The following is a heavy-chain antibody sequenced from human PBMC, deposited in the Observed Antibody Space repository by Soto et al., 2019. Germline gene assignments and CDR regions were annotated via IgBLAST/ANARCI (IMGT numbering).Heavy chain of an antibody. CDR3: AREKYDSSGRNWFDP. Sequence: PSETLSLTCTVSGGSISSGDYYWSWIRQPPGKGLEWIGYIYYSGSTYYNPSLKSRVTISVDTSKNQFSLKLSSVTAADTAVYYCAREKYDSSGRNWFDPWGQGTLVTVS. J-gene: IGHJ5*02. CDR2: IYYSGST. D-gene: IGHD3-22*01. V-gene: IGHV4-30-4*01. CDR1: GGSISSGDYY.